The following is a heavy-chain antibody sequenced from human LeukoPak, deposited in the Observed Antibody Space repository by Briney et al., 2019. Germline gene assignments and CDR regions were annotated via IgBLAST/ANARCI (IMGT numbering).Heavy chain of an antibody. CDR2: ISSSSSYI. D-gene: IGHD3-22*01. CDR3: ASTDSSRYYYH. CDR1: GFTFSSYS. V-gene: IGHV3-21*03. Sequence: PGGSLRLSCTASGFTFSSYSMKWVRQAPGKGLQWVSSISSSSSYIYYADSVKGRFTISRDNAKNSLYLQMNSLRAEDTAVYYCASTDSSRYYYHWGQGTLVTVSS. J-gene: IGHJ5*02.